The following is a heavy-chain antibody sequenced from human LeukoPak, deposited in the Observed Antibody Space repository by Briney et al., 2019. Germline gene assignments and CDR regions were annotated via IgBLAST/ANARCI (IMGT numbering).Heavy chain of an antibody. V-gene: IGHV4-39*07. CDR2: IYYSGST. Sequence: SETLSLTCTVSGGSISSSSYYWGWIRQPPGKGLEWIGSIYYSGSTYYNPSLKSRVTISVDTSKNQFSLKLSSVTAADTAVYYCARVGGSYTYYFDYWGQGTLVTVSS. D-gene: IGHD1-26*01. J-gene: IGHJ4*02. CDR1: GGSISSSSYY. CDR3: ARVGGSYTYYFDY.